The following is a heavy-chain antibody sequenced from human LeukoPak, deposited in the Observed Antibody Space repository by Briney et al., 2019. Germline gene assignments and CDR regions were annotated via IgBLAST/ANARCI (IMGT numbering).Heavy chain of an antibody. J-gene: IGHJ4*02. CDR2: ISSSASTI. Sequence: GGSLRLSCAASGFTFSNYEMNWVRQAPGKGPEWVSYISSSASTIYYADSVKGRFTISRDNSKNTLYLQMGSLRAEDMAVYYCARKKGYSYGYEKASYFDYWGQGTLVTISS. D-gene: IGHD5-18*01. CDR1: GFTFSNYE. CDR3: ARKKGYSYGYEKASYFDY. V-gene: IGHV3-48*03.